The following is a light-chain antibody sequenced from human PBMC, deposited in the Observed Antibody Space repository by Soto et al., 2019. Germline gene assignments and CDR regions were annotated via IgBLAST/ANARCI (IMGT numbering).Light chain of an antibody. V-gene: IGLV2-23*02. CDR1: TSDVGSYSL. Sequence: QSVLTQPASVSGSPGQSITISCTGTTSDVGSYSLVSWYQQHPGKVPKLLIYEVSKRPSGVSNRFSGSKSANTASLTISGLQAEDEADYYCCSYAGSGTPYVFGTGTKVTVL. J-gene: IGLJ1*01. CDR3: CSYAGSGTPYV. CDR2: EVS.